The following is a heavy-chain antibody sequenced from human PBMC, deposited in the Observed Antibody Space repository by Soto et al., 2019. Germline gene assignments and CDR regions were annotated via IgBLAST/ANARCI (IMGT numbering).Heavy chain of an antibody. CDR1: GFTFSDAA. Sequence: EVSVLESGGGLVQPGGSLTLSCVTSGFTFSDAAMHWVRQASGKGLEWIGRIRNKANNHATAYAASVQGRFTISRDDSKNTAFLQMNSLKTEDTAVYYCTRISGKTDGYWGQGTRVTVSS. CDR2: IRNKANNHAT. D-gene: IGHD1-20*01. V-gene: IGHV3-73*02. CDR3: TRISGKTDGY. J-gene: IGHJ4*02.